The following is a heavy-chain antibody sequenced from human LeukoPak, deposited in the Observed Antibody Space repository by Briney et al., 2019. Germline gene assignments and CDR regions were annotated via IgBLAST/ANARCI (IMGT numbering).Heavy chain of an antibody. CDR1: GYIFTDYF. CDR3: ARSKGAAAFDI. Sequence: GASVKVSCKASGYIFTDYFIHWVRQTPGEGLEWMGWINSGSGGTNYPQKFQGRVTMTRDTSISTTYMELSRLRFDDTAVYYCARSKGAAAFDIWGQGTMVTVSS. V-gene: IGHV1-2*02. J-gene: IGHJ3*02. D-gene: IGHD2-15*01. CDR2: INSGSGGT.